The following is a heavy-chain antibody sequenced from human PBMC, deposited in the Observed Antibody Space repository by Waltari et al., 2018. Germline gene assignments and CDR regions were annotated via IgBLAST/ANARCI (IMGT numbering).Heavy chain of an antibody. CDR3: AREDDAAMVLDY. J-gene: IGHJ4*02. V-gene: IGHV1-69*09. Sequence: QVQLVQSGAEVKKPGSSVKVSCKASGGTFRTYAISWVRQAPGKGLEGRGRLTPFLGIVNYARKFQGRVTSTADKSTTTAYMEVSGLRSEDTALYYCAREDDAAMVLDYWGQGTLVTVSS. D-gene: IGHD5-18*01. CDR2: LTPFLGIV. CDR1: GGTFRTYA.